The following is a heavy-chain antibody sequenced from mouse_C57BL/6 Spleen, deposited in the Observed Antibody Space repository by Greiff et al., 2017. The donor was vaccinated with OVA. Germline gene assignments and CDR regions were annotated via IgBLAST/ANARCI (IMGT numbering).Heavy chain of an antibody. CDR2: ISDGGSYT. V-gene: IGHV5-4*01. CDR1: GFTFSSYA. J-gene: IGHJ2*01. CDR3: ARDYYSNHYDVDG. Sequence: DVMLVESGGDLVKPGGSLKLSCAASGFTFSSYAMSWVRQTPEKRLEWVATISDGGSYTYYPDNVKGRFTISRDNATNNLDLQMSHLKSEDTAMYYCARDYYSNHYDVDGWGKGTTLTVSS. D-gene: IGHD2-5*01.